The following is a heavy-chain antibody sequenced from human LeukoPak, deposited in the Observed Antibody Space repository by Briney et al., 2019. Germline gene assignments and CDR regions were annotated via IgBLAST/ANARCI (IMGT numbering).Heavy chain of an antibody. Sequence: GGSLRLSCAASGFTFRSYAMHWVRQAPGKGLEWVAVISYDSSNKYYADSMKDRFTISRDNSKNTLYLQMNSLRAEDTAVYYCAAGDSDYYDSSGYVYWGQGALVTVSS. V-gene: IGHV3-30-3*01. CDR1: GFTFRSYA. J-gene: IGHJ4*02. D-gene: IGHD3-22*01. CDR3: AAGDSDYYDSSGYVY. CDR2: ISYDSSNK.